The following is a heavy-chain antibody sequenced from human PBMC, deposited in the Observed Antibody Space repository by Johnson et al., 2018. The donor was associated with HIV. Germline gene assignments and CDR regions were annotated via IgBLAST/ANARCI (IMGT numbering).Heavy chain of an antibody. J-gene: IGHJ3*02. V-gene: IGHV3-30*02. Sequence: QVQLVESGGGVVQPGGSLRLSCVASGFTFSIFAMHWVRQAPGKGLEWVSGVTRNDENNKYYADSVKGRFTISRDNSKNTLYMQMMSLRPEDTAVYYCAKLGGTVASILDASDIWGQGQMVTVSS. CDR3: AKLGGTVASILDASDI. D-gene: IGHD6-19*01. CDR2: TRNDENNK. CDR1: GFTFSIFA.